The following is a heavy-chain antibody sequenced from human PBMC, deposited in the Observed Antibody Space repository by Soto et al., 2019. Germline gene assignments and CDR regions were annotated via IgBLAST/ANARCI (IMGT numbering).Heavy chain of an antibody. V-gene: IGHV1-3*01. CDR2: INAGNGNT. D-gene: IGHD6-19*01. Sequence: ASVKGSCKASGYTFTSYSMHWVLQAPVQRLEWMGWINAGNGNTKYSQKFQGRVTMTRDTSISTAYMELNRLRSDDTAVYYCARDQSPSSGWPGMDVWGQGTTVTVSS. CDR3: ARDQSPSSGWPGMDV. J-gene: IGHJ6*02. CDR1: GYTFTSYS.